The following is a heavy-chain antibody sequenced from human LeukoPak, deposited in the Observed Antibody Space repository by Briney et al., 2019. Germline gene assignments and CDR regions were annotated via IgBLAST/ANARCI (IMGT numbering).Heavy chain of an antibody. D-gene: IGHD1-26*01. CDR3: GRYGVVGATPDY. CDR2: IWYDGSNE. CDR1: GFTFSSYG. J-gene: IGHJ4*02. Sequence: GGSLRLSCAASGFTFSSYGMHWVRQAPGKGLEWVAVIWYDGSNEYYADSVKGRFTISRDNSKNTLYLQMNSLRAEDTAVYYCGRYGVVGATPDYWGQGTLVTVSP. V-gene: IGHV3-33*01.